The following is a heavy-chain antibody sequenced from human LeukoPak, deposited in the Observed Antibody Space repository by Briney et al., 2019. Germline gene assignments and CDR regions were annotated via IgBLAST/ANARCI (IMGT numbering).Heavy chain of an antibody. CDR1: DRSTSSSS. CDR3: ARVTSDGVTGYGDIGY. D-gene: IGHD3-9*01. CDR2: IYYSGST. Sequence: ASETLSLTCTVSDRSTSSSSSNWIRQPPGKGLEWIGYIYYSGSTKYNPSLESRVTISVDTSKNQFSLKLSSVTAADTPVYYCARVTSDGVTGYGDIGYWGQGPWSPSPQ. J-gene: IGHJ4*02. V-gene: IGHV4-59*08.